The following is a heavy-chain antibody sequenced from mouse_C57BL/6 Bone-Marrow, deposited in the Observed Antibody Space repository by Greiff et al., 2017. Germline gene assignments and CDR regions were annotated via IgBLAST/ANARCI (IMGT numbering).Heavy chain of an antibody. Sequence: EVMLVESGGGLVKPGGSLKLSCAASGFTFSDYGMHWVRQAPEKGLEWVAYISSGSSTIYYADTVKGRFTISRDNAKNTLFLQMTSLRSEDTAMYYCASVYGSPAWFAYWGQGTLVTVSA. CDR2: ISSGSSTI. CDR1: GFTFSDYG. V-gene: IGHV5-17*01. J-gene: IGHJ3*01. D-gene: IGHD1-1*01. CDR3: ASVYGSPAWFAY.